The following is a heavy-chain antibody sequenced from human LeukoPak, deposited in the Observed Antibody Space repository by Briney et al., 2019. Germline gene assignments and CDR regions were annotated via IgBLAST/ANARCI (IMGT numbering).Heavy chain of an antibody. CDR3: ATRYFDY. V-gene: IGHV3-7*01. CDR1: GFTFSDHY. CDR2: IKQDGSEK. Sequence: GGSLRLSCAASGFTFSDHYMDWVRQAPGKGLEWVANIKQDGSEKYYVDSVKGRFTISRDNAKNSLYLQMNSLRAEDTAVYYCATRYFDYWGQGTLVTVSS. J-gene: IGHJ4*02.